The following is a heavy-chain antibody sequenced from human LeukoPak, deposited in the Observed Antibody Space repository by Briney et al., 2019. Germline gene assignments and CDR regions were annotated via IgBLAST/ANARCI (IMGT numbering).Heavy chain of an antibody. CDR3: ARSPHYYGSEFDY. J-gene: IGHJ4*02. Sequence: SETLSLTCTVSGGSISSGSYYGSWIRQPPEKGLEWIGYIYYSGSTNYNPSLKSRVTISVDTSKKQFSLKLSSVTAADTAVYYCARSPHYYGSEFDYWGQGTLVTVSS. D-gene: IGHD3-10*01. V-gene: IGHV4-61*01. CDR2: IYYSGST. CDR1: GGSISSGSYY.